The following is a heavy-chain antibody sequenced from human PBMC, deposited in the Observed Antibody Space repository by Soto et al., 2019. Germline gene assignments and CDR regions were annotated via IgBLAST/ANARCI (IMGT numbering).Heavy chain of an antibody. Sequence: EVQLLESGGGLVQPGGSLRLSCAASGFTFTKYAMSWVRQAPGKGLEWVSAISGSDGRTYYADSVKGRFTIFRDNSKNTLYLQMNSLRAEDTAIYYCAKPVYYFDSGSHVYFDYWGQGTLVTVSS. CDR2: ISGSDGRT. CDR3: AKPVYYFDSGSHVYFDY. V-gene: IGHV3-23*01. J-gene: IGHJ4*02. D-gene: IGHD3-10*01. CDR1: GFTFTKYA.